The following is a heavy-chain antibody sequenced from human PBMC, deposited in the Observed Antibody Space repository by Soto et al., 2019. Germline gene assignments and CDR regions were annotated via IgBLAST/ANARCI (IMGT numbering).Heavy chain of an antibody. J-gene: IGHJ4*02. Sequence: PWETLSLTCTVSSDSIRNYYWSWIRQPPGKRPEWIGYISYSGSTNYNSSLRGRVTISADTSKSRFSLKLSPVTAADTAVYYCARVKGGYTYGMSLHSWGQG. CDR2: ISYSGST. D-gene: IGHD5-18*01. V-gene: IGHV4-59*12. CDR1: SDSIRNYY. CDR3: ARVKGGYTYGMSLHS.